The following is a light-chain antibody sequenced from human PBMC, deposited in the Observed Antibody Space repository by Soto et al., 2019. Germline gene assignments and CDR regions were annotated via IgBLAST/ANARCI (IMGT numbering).Light chain of an antibody. CDR3: SSSTINNTVL. CDR1: SSDIGTYNL. Sequence: QSALTQPASVSGSPEQSITISCTGTSSDIGTYNLVSWYQQHPGKAPKLIIYEVSNRPSGVSNRFSGSKSGNTASLTISGLQAEDEADYYCSSSTINNTVLFGGGTKLTVL. J-gene: IGLJ2*01. V-gene: IGLV2-14*02. CDR2: EVS.